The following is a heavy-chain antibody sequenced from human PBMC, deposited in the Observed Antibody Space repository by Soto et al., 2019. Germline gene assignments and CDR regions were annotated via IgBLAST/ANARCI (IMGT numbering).Heavy chain of an antibody. D-gene: IGHD6-13*01. CDR3: ARVRAAAGSYYFDY. V-gene: IGHV1-18*04. Sequence: ASVKVSGKASGYTFTSYGIIWVRQAPGQGLEWMGWISAYNGNTNYAQKLQGRVTMTTDTSTSTAYMELRSLRSDDTAVYYCARVRAAAGSYYFDYWGQGTLVTVSS. CDR1: GYTFTSYG. CDR2: ISAYNGNT. J-gene: IGHJ4*02.